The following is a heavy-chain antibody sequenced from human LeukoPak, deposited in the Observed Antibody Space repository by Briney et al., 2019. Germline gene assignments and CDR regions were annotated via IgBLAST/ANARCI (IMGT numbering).Heavy chain of an antibody. CDR2: INAGNGNT. CDR1: GYTFTSYA. D-gene: IGHD3-9*01. CDR3: ARYLTYDILTVGFDY. J-gene: IGHJ4*02. V-gene: IGHV1-3*01. Sequence: GASVKVSCKASGYTFTSYAMHWVRQAPGQRLEWMGWINAGNGNTKYSQKFQGRVTITRDTSASTAYMELSSLRSEDTAVYYCARYLTYDILTVGFDYWGQGTLVTVSS.